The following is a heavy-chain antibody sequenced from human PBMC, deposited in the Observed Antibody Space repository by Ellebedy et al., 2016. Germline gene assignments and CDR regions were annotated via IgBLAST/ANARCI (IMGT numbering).Heavy chain of an antibody. CDR2: ISAYNGNT. V-gene: IGHV1-18*01. J-gene: IGHJ6*02. Sequence: ASVKVSCKASGYTFTSYGISWVRQAPGQGLEWMGWISAYNGNTNYAQKLQGRVTMTTDTSTSTAYMELRSLRSDDTAVYYCASTAITGTTAGMDVWGQGTTVTVSS. CDR1: GYTFTSYG. D-gene: IGHD1-7*01. CDR3: ASTAITGTTAGMDV.